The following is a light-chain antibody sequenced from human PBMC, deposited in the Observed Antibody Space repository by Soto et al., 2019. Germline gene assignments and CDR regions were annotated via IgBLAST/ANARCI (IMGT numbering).Light chain of an antibody. CDR2: EGS. CDR1: SNDVGSYNL. J-gene: IGLJ3*02. V-gene: IGLV2-23*01. Sequence: QSALTQPASVSGSPGQSITISCTGTSNDVGSYNLVSWYQQHPGKAPKLMIYEGSKRPSGVSNRFSGSKSGNTASLTISGLQAEDEADYYCCSYAGSSLVFGGGTKLTVL. CDR3: CSYAGSSLV.